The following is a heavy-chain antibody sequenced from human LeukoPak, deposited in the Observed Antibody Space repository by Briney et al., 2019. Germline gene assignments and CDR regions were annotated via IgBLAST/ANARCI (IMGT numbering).Heavy chain of an antibody. V-gene: IGHV5-51*01. CDR2: IYPGDSDT. D-gene: IGHD4-17*01. CDR3: ARSPGDYEY. CDR1: GYNFATYW. Sequence: GESLKISCKGSGYNFATYWIGWVRQMPGKGLEWMGIIYPGDSDTRYSPSLQGQVTISADKSISTAYLQWTSLKASDTAIYYCARSPGDYEYWGQGTLGTVSS. J-gene: IGHJ4*02.